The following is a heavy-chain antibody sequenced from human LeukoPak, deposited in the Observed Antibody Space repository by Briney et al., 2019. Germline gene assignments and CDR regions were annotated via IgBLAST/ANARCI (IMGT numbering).Heavy chain of an antibody. CDR2: IYDSGST. J-gene: IGHJ5*02. D-gene: IGHD3-10*01. CDR1: GGSIISSGGYYY. V-gene: IGHV4-39*01. Sequence: SETLSLTCTVSGGSIISSGGYYYWGWIRQPPGKGLEWIGSIYDSGSTYYNPSLKSRVTISVDTSKNQFSLKLNSVTAADTAVYYCARHYGPWGQGTLVTVSS. CDR3: ARHYGP.